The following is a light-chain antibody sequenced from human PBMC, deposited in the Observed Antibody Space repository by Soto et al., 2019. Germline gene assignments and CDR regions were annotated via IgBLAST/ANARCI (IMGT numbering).Light chain of an antibody. CDR1: SSDVGSFNF. V-gene: IGLV2-23*02. J-gene: IGLJ1*01. CDR3: CSYAGRSTLV. Sequence: QSALTQPASVSGSPGQSITISCTGTSSDVGSFNFVSWYQQHPGKAPKFMIYEVSKRPSGVSNRFSGSKSGNTATLTISGLQAEDEADYCCCSYAGRSTLVFGTGTKVTVL. CDR2: EVS.